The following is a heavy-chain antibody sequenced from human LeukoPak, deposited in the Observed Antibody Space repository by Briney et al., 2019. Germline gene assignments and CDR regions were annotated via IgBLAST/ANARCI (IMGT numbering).Heavy chain of an antibody. V-gene: IGHV4-39*01. CDR3: ARPQRYSNYALDY. CDR2: IYYSGST. J-gene: IGHJ4*02. CDR1: GGSISGSSYY. Sequence: SETLSLTCTVSGGSISGSSYYWGWIRQPPGKGLEWIGSIYYSGSTYYKPSLKSRVTMSVDTSKNQFSLKLSSVTAADTAVYYCARPQRYSNYALDYWGQGTLVTVFS. D-gene: IGHD4-11*01.